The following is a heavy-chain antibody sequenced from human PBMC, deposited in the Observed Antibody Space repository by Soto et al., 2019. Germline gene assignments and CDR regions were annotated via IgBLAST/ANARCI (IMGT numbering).Heavy chain of an antibody. CDR2: INADGSET. J-gene: IGHJ4*02. V-gene: IGHV3-74*01. CDR1: GFTFSSNW. D-gene: IGHD2-21*01. Sequence: GGSLRLSCAASGFTFSSNWMHWVRRVPGRGLVWVSRINADGSETNYEDSVEGRFTISRDNPKNTLYLQMNSLRAEDTAVYYCARDGEGFWGEGTLVTVSS. CDR3: ARDGEGF.